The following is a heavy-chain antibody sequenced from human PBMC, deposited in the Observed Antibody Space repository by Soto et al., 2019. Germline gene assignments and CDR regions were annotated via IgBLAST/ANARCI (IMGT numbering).Heavy chain of an antibody. J-gene: IGHJ4*02. Sequence: EVQLLESGGGLAQPGGSLRLSCAASGFAFSSSAMAWIRQTPGKGLQWVSAITVAGGGIYYADSVKGRFTISRDNSKKTLYLQMNSLSVEDTAQYFCAKWPPSPKMGVTSHWGQGTLVTVSS. V-gene: IGHV3-23*01. CDR2: ITVAGGGI. CDR3: AKWPPSPKMGVTSH. D-gene: IGHD1-26*01. CDR1: GFAFSSSA.